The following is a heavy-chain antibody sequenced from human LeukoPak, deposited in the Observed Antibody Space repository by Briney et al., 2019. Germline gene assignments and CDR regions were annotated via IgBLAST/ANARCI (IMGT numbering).Heavy chain of an antibody. J-gene: IGHJ2*01. D-gene: IGHD3-22*01. CDR1: GGSMFSYY. V-gene: IGHV4-4*08. CDR2: IYSNGIT. CDR3: ARRAYYDSSGYHPTSGYFDL. Sequence: SETLSLTCSVSGGSMFSYYWNWIRQPPGKGLEWIGYIYSNGITKYSPSLRSRGTISFATSRNQFSLRLTSVTAADTAIYYSARRAYYDSSGYHPTSGYFDLWGRGTLVTVSS.